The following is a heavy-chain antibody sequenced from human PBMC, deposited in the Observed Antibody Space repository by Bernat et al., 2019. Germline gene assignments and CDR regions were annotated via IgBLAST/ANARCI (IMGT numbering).Heavy chain of an antibody. J-gene: IGHJ4*02. D-gene: IGHD1-26*01. CDR1: GDSRGSDY. Sequence: QVQLQESGPGLVKPPETLSLNCTVSGDSRGSDYWSWIRQPPGKGLEWIGYIYYSGSTDYNPSLKSRVSISVDTSKNQFSLKVRSVTAADTAVYYCARHPSGGYGQNDYWGQGILVTVSS. CDR2: IYYSGST. CDR3: ARHPSGGYGQNDY. V-gene: IGHV4-59*08.